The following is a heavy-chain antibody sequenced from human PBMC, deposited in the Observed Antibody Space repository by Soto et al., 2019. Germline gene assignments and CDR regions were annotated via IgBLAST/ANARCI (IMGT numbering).Heavy chain of an antibody. D-gene: IGHD3-3*02. V-gene: IGHV3-72*01. CDR2: TRNKGNSYTT. J-gene: IGHJ1*01. Sequence: EVQLVESGGALVQPGGSLRLSCAASGFTFSDHHMDWVRQAPGKGLEWAGRTRNKGNSYTTEYAASVKGRSTISRDESTKTLCLRIYRGTTVVMGVYYCASVRPTSTYSGQGMLVTCSS. CDR3: ASVRPTSTY. CDR1: GFTFSDHH.